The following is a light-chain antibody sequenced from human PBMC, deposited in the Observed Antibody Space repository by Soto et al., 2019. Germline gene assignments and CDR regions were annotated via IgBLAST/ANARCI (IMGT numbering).Light chain of an antibody. Sequence: IQMSQSPSTLPVSVGDRVTSTLRASQTIHSFLAWYQQKAGKAPKLLIYDASNLESGVPSRFSGSGSGTEFTLTLRSLQPDDFATFFYQPLHSFAWTFGQGTKVDI. V-gene: IGKV1-5*01. CDR3: QPLHSFAWT. CDR1: QTIHSF. J-gene: IGKJ1*01. CDR2: DAS.